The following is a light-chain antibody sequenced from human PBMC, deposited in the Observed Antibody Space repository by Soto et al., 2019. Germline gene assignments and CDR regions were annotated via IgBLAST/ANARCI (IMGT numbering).Light chain of an antibody. CDR3: ATWDDSRKGV. V-gene: IGLV1-44*01. Sequence: QAVVTQAPSASGTPGQRIIISCSGSTSNIESHSVNWYQHVPGTAPKLLIVTNNQRPSGVPDRFSGSKSGASASLAISGLQSEDEAIYYCATWDDSRKGVFGTGTKLTVL. J-gene: IGLJ1*01. CDR1: TSNIESHS. CDR2: TNN.